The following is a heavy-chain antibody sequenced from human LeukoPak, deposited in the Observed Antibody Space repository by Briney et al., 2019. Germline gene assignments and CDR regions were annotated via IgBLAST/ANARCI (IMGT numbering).Heavy chain of an antibody. Sequence: GGSLRLSCAASGFTFSSYAMSWVPQAPEKGLEWVSAISGSGGSTYYADSVEGRFTISRDNSKNTLYLQMNSLRAEDTAVYYCAKWFAIFGVVGFWGQGTLVTVSS. CDR2: ISGSGGST. V-gene: IGHV3-23*01. CDR3: AKWFAIFGVVGF. CDR1: GFTFSSYA. D-gene: IGHD3-3*01. J-gene: IGHJ4*02.